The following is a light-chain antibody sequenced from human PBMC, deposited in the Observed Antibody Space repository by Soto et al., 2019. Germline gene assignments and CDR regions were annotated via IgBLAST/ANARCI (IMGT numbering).Light chain of an antibody. CDR2: EGS. J-gene: IGLJ1*01. Sequence: QSALTQPASVSGSPGRSITISCTGTSSDVGGYTYVSWYQHHPGKAPKLMIYEGSNRPSGLSNRLSGSTSGNTASLPISGLQAEDEADYYCSSYTSSSTYVFGTGTKVTVL. CDR1: SSDVGGYTY. CDR3: SSYTSSSTYV. V-gene: IGLV2-14*01.